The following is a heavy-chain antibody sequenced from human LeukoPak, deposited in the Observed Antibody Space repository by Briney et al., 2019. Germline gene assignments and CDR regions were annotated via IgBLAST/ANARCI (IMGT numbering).Heavy chain of an antibody. CDR2: IHYGGNT. Sequence: SETLSLTCTVSGDSISSYYWSWIRQPPGKGLEWIGYIHYGGNTDYNPSLQSRVSMLVDTPRNQFSLRLTSVTAADTAVYYCARRGPGYPYYFDYWGQGALVTVSS. J-gene: IGHJ4*02. CDR1: GDSISSYY. V-gene: IGHV4-59*12. CDR3: ARRGPGYPYYFDY. D-gene: IGHD3-9*01.